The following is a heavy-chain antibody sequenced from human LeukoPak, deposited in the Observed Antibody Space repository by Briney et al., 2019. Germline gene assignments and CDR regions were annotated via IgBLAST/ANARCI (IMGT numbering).Heavy chain of an antibody. D-gene: IGHD3-9*01. CDR1: GGSISSSPYY. J-gene: IGHJ5*02. V-gene: IGHV4-39*07. CDR2: IYHSGST. CDR3: ARTDILAWS. Sequence: PSETLSLTCTVSGGSISSSPYYWGWIRQPPGKGLEWIGSIYHSGSTYYNPSLKSRVTISVDTSKNQFSLKLSSVTAADTAVYYCARTDILAWSWGQGTLVTVSS.